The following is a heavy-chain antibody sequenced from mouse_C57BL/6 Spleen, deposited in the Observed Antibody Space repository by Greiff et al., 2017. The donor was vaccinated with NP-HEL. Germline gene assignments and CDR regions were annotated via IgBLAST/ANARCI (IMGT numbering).Heavy chain of an antibody. Sequence: VQLQQSGPELVKPGASVKISCKASGYTFTDYYMNWVKQSHGKSLEWIGDINPNNGGTSYNQKFKGKATLTVDKSSSTAYMELRSLTSEDSAVYYCAREGLLPDYWGQGTTLTVSS. CDR2: INPNNGGT. V-gene: IGHV1-26*01. CDR1: GYTFTDYY. J-gene: IGHJ2*01. D-gene: IGHD2-3*01. CDR3: AREGLLPDY.